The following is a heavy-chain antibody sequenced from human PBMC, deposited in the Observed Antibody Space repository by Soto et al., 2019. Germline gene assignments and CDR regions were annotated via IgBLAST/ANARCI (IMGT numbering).Heavy chain of an antibody. CDR1: GYSFTSYW. D-gene: IGHD6-6*01. Sequence: GESLKISCKGSGYSFTSYWNGWVRQMPGKGLEWMGIIYPGDSDTRYSPSFQGQVTISADKSISTAYLQWSNLKASDTAMSYCARPPLIAALTWYFDLWGRGTLVTVSS. V-gene: IGHV5-51*01. CDR2: IYPGDSDT. J-gene: IGHJ2*01. CDR3: ARPPLIAALTWYFDL.